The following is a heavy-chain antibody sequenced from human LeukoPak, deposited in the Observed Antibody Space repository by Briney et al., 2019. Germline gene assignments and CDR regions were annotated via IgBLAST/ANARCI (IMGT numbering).Heavy chain of an antibody. V-gene: IGHV4-59*08. CDR2: IYYSGST. CDR1: GDSINNYY. Sequence: SETLSLTCTVSGDSINNYYWSWIRQPPGKGLEWIGYIYYSGSTNYNPSLKSQVTISVDTSKNQFSLNLSSVTAADTAVYYCARHDPRGEPARLGFFDYWGQGTLVTVSS. J-gene: IGHJ4*02. CDR3: ARHDPRGEPARLGFFDY. D-gene: IGHD6-6*01.